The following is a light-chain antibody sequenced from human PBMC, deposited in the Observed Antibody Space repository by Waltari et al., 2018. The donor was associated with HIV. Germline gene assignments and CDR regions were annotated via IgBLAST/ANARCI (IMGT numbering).Light chain of an antibody. CDR2: KDM. Sequence: SYELTQPPSVSVSPGQTARITCSGDALPKQYAYWYQQKPGKAPVLVIYKDMERPSGIPERFSGSSSGTTVTLTISGVQAEDEADYYCQSADSSGTWVFGGGTKLTVL. J-gene: IGLJ3*02. CDR1: ALPKQY. CDR3: QSADSSGTWV. V-gene: IGLV3-25*03.